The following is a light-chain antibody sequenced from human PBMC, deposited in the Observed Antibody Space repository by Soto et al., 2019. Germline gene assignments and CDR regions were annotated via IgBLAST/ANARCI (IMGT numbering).Light chain of an antibody. CDR3: HHYET. CDR1: QRVSSH. Sequence: ETVMTQSPVTLSVSPGDTATLSCRASQRVSSHLAWYQQKPGQAPRLLIYAASTRATGIPVRFSGSGSETEFTLTISRLEPEDFTVYYCHHYETFGQGTKVDI. J-gene: IGKJ1*01. V-gene: IGKV3-15*01. CDR2: AAS.